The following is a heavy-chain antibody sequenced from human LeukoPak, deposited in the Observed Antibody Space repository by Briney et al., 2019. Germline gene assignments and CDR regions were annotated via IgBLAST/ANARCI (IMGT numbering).Heavy chain of an antibody. CDR3: ARLSKSATVTTNWFDH. Sequence: PGESLKISCKGSGYTFTNYWIAWVRQLPGKGPEWMGIIYPGDSDTIYSPSFQGQVTISADKSISTAYLQWSSLKASDTAMYSCARLSKSATVTTNWFDHWGQGTLVTVSS. D-gene: IGHD4-11*01. CDR1: GYTFTNYW. CDR2: IYPGDSDT. V-gene: IGHV5-51*01. J-gene: IGHJ5*02.